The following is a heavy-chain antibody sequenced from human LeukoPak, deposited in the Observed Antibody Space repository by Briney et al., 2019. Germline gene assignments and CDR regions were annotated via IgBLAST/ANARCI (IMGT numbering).Heavy chain of an antibody. CDR1: GFTFSSYA. Sequence: GGSLRLSCAASGFTFSSYAMSWVRQPPGKGLEWVSFIMPGGHIDYTDSVKGRFTISRDSFKNTLSLQMNSLRVDDSAVYYCARGNSATTTFDFWGQGTLVTVSS. CDR3: ARGNSATTTFDF. J-gene: IGHJ4*02. CDR2: IMPGGHI. V-gene: IGHV3-23*01. D-gene: IGHD4-17*01.